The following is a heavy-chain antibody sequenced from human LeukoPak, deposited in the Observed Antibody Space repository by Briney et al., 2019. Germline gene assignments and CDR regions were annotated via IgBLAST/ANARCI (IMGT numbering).Heavy chain of an antibody. V-gene: IGHV2-70*04. CDR2: IDWDDDK. J-gene: IGHJ4*02. CDR3: ARTTPTGYLDY. Sequence: SGPTLVNPTQTLTLTCSFSGFSLSTSGMRVSWIRQPPGKALEWLARIDWDDDKIYSTSLRTRLTLSKDTSKNQVVLTMSNMDPVDTATYYYARTTPTGYLDYWGQGTLVTVSS. CDR1: GFSLSTSGMR. D-gene: IGHD2-8*02.